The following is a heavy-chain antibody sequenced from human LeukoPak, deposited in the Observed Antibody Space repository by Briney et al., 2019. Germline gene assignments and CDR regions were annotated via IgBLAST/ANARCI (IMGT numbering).Heavy chain of an antibody. Sequence: ETLSLTCTVSGGSISGYYWSWIRQPAGQGLEWIGRIYTNGDTRYNPSLKSRVTISVDTSKNQLSLKLRPVTAADTAVYYCARAAGAAGGQYFDYWGQGTLVTVSS. D-gene: IGHD6-13*01. CDR3: ARAAGAAGGQYFDY. CDR1: GGSISGYY. CDR2: IYTNGDT. J-gene: IGHJ4*02. V-gene: IGHV4-4*07.